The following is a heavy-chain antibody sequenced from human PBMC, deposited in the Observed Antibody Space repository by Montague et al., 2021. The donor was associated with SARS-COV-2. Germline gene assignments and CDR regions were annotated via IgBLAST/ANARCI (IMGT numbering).Heavy chain of an antibody. CDR1: GDSVSSNTVA. CDR2: TYYRSKWYN. D-gene: IGHD2-15*01. J-gene: IGHJ6*02. V-gene: IGHV6-1*01. Sequence: CAISGDSVSSNTVAWNWFRQSPSRGLEWLGRTYYRSKWYNDYAVSMQSRVTINPDTSKNQVSLNLSSVTAADTAVYFCARADRRSPDTTHLYYYKGMDLWGQGTTVTVSS. CDR3: ARADRRSPDTTHLYYYKGMDL.